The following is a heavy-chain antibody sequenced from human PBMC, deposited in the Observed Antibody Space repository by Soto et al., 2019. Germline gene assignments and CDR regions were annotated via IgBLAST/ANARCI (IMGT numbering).Heavy chain of an antibody. J-gene: IGHJ5*02. CDR1: GYTFTGYY. V-gene: IGHV1-2*02. CDR2: INPNSDGT. Sequence: APVKVSCKASGYTFTGYYMHWVRQAPGQGLEWMGWINPNSDGTNYAQKFQGRVTMTRDTSISTAYMELSRLRSDDTAVYYCARGPYYYDSTEYGWFDPWGQGTLVTVSS. CDR3: ARGPYYYDSTEYGWFDP. D-gene: IGHD3-22*01.